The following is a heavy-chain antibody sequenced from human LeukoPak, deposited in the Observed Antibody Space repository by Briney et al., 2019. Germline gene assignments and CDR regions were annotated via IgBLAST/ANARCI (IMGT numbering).Heavy chain of an antibody. Sequence: GGSLRLSCAASGFTFSTYIMTWVRQAPGKGLEWVSSISGASSYIYYADSVKGRLTISRDNAKNSLNLQMNSLRAEDTAIYYCARDSADDSSGYYPFDYWGQGTQVSVSS. CDR1: GFTFSTYI. V-gene: IGHV3-21*01. CDR3: ARDSADDSSGYYPFDY. D-gene: IGHD3-22*01. CDR2: ISGASSYI. J-gene: IGHJ4*02.